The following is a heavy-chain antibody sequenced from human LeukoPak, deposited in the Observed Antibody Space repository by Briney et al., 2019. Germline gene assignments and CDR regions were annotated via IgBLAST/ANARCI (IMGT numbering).Heavy chain of an antibody. J-gene: IGHJ4*02. CDR3: ARVLGTQWLADY. D-gene: IGHD6-19*01. Sequence: PGGSLRLSCAASGFTFSSYSMNWVRQAPGKGLEWVSSISSSSSYIYYADSVKGRFTISRDNAKNSLYLQMNSLRAEDTAVYYCARVLGTQWLADYWDQGTLVTVSS. CDR1: GFTFSSYS. V-gene: IGHV3-21*01. CDR2: ISSSSSYI.